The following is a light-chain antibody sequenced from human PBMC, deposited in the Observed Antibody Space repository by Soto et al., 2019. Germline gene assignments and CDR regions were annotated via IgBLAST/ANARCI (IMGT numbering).Light chain of an antibody. Sequence: QSALTQPASVSGSPGQSITISCTGTSSDVGGYNYVSWYQQHPGKAPKLMIYEVSNRPSGVSNRFSGSKSGNPASLTISGLQAEDEADYYCSSYTSSNIYVFGTGTKLTVL. CDR1: SSDVGGYNY. CDR2: EVS. V-gene: IGLV2-14*01. CDR3: SSYTSSNIYV. J-gene: IGLJ1*01.